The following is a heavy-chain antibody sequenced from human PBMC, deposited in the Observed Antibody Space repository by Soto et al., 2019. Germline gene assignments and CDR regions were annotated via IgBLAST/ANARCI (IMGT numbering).Heavy chain of an antibody. Sequence: VQLVESGGGLVQPGGSLRLSCAASGFTFSSYDMHWVRQATGKGLEWVSAIGTAGDTYYPGSVKGRFTISRENAKNSLYLQMNSLRAEDTAVYYCARVSIAAAGSVDYWGQGTLVTVSS. CDR1: GFTFSSYD. CDR3: ARVSIAAAGSVDY. J-gene: IGHJ4*02. CDR2: IGTAGDT. V-gene: IGHV3-13*01. D-gene: IGHD6-13*01.